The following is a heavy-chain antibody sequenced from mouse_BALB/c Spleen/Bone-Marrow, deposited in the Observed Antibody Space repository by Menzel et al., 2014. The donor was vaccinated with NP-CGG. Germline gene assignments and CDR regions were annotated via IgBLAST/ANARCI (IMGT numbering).Heavy chain of an antibody. D-gene: IGHD4-1*01. J-gene: IGHJ2*01. CDR3: TRDNWDY. V-gene: IGHV1-69*02. Sequence: VQLQQSGAVLLRPRASVKLSCKDFVHTFTSYWINWVKQRPGHGLERIGNIFPSETYTNYNQQFKDQATLTVHKTSSTAYMQLSSPTSEDSAVYYCTRDNWDYWGQGTALAAPS. CDR1: VHTFTSYW. CDR2: IFPSETYT.